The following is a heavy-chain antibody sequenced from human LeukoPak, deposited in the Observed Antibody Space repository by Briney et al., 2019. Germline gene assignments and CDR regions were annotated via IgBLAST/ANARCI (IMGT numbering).Heavy chain of an antibody. D-gene: IGHD3-10*01. CDR3: ARDLSRITMVRGVNGMDV. CDR2: VNAGNGNT. J-gene: IGHJ6*04. V-gene: IGHV1-3*01. CDR1: GYTFTSYA. Sequence: EASVKVSCKASGYTFTSYAMHWVRQAPGQRIEWMGWVNAGNGNTKYSQKFQARVTITRDTSASTAYMELSSLRSEDTAVYYCARDLSRITMVRGVNGMDVWGKGTTVTVSS.